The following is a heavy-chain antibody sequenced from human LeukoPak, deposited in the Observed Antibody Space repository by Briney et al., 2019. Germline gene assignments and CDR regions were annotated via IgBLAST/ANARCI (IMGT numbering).Heavy chain of an antibody. CDR1: GYTFTGYY. V-gene: IGHV1-2*02. J-gene: IGHJ4*02. D-gene: IGHD3-9*01. CDR2: INPNSGGT. Sequence: ASVTVSCKASGYTFTGYYMHWVRQAHGQGLEWMGWINPNSGGTNYAQKFQGRVTMTRDTSISTAYMELSRLRSDDTAVYYCATSLLTGYTLDYWGQGTLVTVSS. CDR3: ATSLLTGYTLDY.